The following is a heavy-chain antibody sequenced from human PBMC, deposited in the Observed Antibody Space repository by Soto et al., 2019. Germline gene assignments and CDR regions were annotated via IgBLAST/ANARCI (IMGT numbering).Heavy chain of an antibody. CDR3: AKKAHSMYYYDSSGYCDY. CDR2: ISYDGSNK. J-gene: IGHJ4*02. D-gene: IGHD3-22*01. Sequence: GGSLRLSCAASGFTFSSYGMHWVRQAPGKGLEWVAVISYDGSNKYYADSVKGRFTISRDNSKNTLYLQMNSLRAEDTAVYYCAKKAHSMYYYDSSGYCDYWGQGTLVTVSS. CDR1: GFTFSSYG. V-gene: IGHV3-30*18.